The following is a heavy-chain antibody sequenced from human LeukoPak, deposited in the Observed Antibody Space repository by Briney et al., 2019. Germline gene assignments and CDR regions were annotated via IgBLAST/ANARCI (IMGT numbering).Heavy chain of an antibody. V-gene: IGHV4-59*08. CDR1: SGSISGYY. CDR3: ARYSVADNKHFDV. D-gene: IGHD6-19*01. J-gene: IGHJ4*02. Sequence: SETLSLTCSVSSGSISGYYWSWIRQPPGKGLEWIGWIHYNGRTNYNPSLKSRLTISVDTSRNKFSLNLGSATAADTALYYCARYSVADNKHFDVWGQGILVTVSS. CDR2: IHYNGRT.